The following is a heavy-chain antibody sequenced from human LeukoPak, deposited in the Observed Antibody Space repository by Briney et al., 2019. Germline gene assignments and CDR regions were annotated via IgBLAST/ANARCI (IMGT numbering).Heavy chain of an antibody. CDR3: ARWYYASGSYYLDY. V-gene: IGHV3-7*02. CDR2: IKPDGGER. CDR1: GLTFSSYW. D-gene: IGHD3-10*01. J-gene: IGHJ4*02. Sequence: GGSLRLSCAASGLTFSSYWMTWVRQAPGKGLEWVANIKPDGGERSYVDSVRGRFTISRDDAENSLYLQMNSLRAEDTAVYYCARWYYASGSYYLDYWGQGTLVTVSS.